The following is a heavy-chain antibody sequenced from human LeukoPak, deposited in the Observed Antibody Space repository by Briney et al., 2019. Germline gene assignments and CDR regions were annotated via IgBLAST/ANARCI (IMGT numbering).Heavy chain of an antibody. CDR1: GFTFSNYW. CDR2: IKQDGREK. Sequence: PGGSLRLSCAASGFTFSNYWMTWVRQAQGKGREGVANIKQDGREKYHVESAQGRFIISRDNARASLYLQMNSLTLEDTAVYYCARSGPNDVQIKTRTYDYWGQGTLVIVSS. CDR3: ARSGPNDVQIKTRTYDY. J-gene: IGHJ4*02. D-gene: IGHD1-1*01. V-gene: IGHV3-7*01.